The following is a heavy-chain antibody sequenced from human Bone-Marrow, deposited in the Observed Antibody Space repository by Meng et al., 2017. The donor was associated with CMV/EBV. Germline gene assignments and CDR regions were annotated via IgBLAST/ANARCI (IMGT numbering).Heavy chain of an antibody. J-gene: IGHJ4*02. CDR1: GFTFDDYA. CDR2: ISGSGGST. CDR3: AKWDLYYGGYTEDDY. Sequence: GESLKISCAASGFTFDDYAMHWVRQAPGKGLEWVSAISGSGGSTYYADSVKGRFTISRDNSKNTLYLQMNSLRAEDTAVYYCAKWDLYYGGYTEDDYWGQGTLVTVSS. D-gene: IGHD5-12*01. V-gene: IGHV3-23*01.